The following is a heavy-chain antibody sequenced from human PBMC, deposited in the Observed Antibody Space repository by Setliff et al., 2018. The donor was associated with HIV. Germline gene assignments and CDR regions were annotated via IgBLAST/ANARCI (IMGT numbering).Heavy chain of an antibody. CDR3: AKQMKSMGPYDGFDI. D-gene: IGHD3-10*01. CDR2: VNPSTGRT. CDR1: GYSFTSYY. V-gene: IGHV1-46*01. Sequence: ASVKVSCKASGYSFTSYYIHWVRQAPGQGLEWLGTVNPSTGRTTYAQNFQGRVAMTRDSSTNTVYMEVSSLKSDDTAVYYCAKQMKSMGPYDGFDIWGQGTMVTVSS. J-gene: IGHJ3*02.